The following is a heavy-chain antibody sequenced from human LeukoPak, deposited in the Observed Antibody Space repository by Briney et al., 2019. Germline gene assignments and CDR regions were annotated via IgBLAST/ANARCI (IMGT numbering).Heavy chain of an antibody. D-gene: IGHD3-9*01. CDR3: AGRLTGSYFDY. Sequence: PGGSLTLSCAASGFTFSSYAMSWVRQAPGKGLEWVSGISASGGSTYYADSVKGRFTISRDNSKNTLYLQMNSLRAEDTAVYYCAGRLTGSYFDYWGQGTLVTVSS. CDR1: GFTFSSYA. V-gene: IGHV3-23*01. J-gene: IGHJ4*02. CDR2: ISASGGST.